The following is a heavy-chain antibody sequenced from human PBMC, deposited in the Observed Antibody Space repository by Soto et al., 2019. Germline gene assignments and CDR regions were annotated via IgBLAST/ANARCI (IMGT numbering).Heavy chain of an antibody. Sequence: GGSLRLSCSASGFIFRPYGISWVRQAPVKGLEWVELIRNDGSDKYYAESVTGRFTISRDNSKNTVYLQMNSLRAEDTALYFCARAPRMAPFDIWGQGTMVTVSS. J-gene: IGHJ3*02. CDR3: ARAPRMAPFDI. CDR1: GFIFRPYG. V-gene: IGHV3-33*01. CDR2: IRNDGSDK.